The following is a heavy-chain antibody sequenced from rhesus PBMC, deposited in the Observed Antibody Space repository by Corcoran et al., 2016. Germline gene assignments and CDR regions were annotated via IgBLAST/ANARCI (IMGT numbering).Heavy chain of an antibody. CDR3: ARHLIAAAGTFDY. CDR1: GYSISSGYY. Sequence: QVQLQESGPGLVKPSETLSLTCAVSGYSISSGYYWGWIRQPPGKGLEWIWYIGCSSGSPSYTPSPKGRVPFSKATSKNQFSLKLSSVTAADTAVYYCARHLIAAAGTFDYWGQGVLVTVSS. J-gene: IGHJ4*01. D-gene: IGHD6-31*01. CDR2: IGCSSGSP. V-gene: IGHV4-99*01.